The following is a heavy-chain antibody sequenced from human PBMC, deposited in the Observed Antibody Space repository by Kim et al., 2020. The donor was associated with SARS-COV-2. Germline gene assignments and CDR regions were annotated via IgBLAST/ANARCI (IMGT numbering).Heavy chain of an antibody. Sequence: SETLSLTCTVSGGSISSGGYYWSWIRQHPGKGLEWIGYIYYSGSTYYNPSLKSRVTISVDTSKNQFSLKLSSVTAADTAVYYCARVGGLGFGSSWYPLRGEYFQHWGQGTLVTVSS. CDR1: GGSISSGGYY. D-gene: IGHD6-13*01. V-gene: IGHV4-31*03. CDR2: IYYSGST. CDR3: ARVGGLGFGSSWYPLRGEYFQH. J-gene: IGHJ1*01.